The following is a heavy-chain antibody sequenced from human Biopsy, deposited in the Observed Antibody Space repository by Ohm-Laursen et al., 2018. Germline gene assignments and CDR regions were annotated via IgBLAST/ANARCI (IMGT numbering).Heavy chain of an antibody. Sequence: GSLRLSRTASGFTLSSYSMNWVRQTPGKGLEWVSTISSSSDNIYYVDSVKGRFTISRDNAKNSLYLQMNSLRAEDTAVYYCARSRGSSGIATIYYYGMDVWGQGTTVTVSS. CDR2: ISSSSDNI. D-gene: IGHD3-10*01. CDR1: GFTLSSYS. V-gene: IGHV3-21*01. CDR3: ARSRGSSGIATIYYYGMDV. J-gene: IGHJ6*02.